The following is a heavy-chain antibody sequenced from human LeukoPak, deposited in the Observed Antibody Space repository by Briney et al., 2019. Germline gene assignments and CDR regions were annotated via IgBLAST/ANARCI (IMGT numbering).Heavy chain of an antibody. Sequence: GGSLRLSCAASAFTFTDYAMHWVRQAPGKGPEWVAVISYDGTNKYYADSVKGRFTISRDDSKNTPYLQMNSLRADDTAVYYCARVTSRVVEMATIGLDYWGQGTLVTVSS. J-gene: IGHJ4*02. CDR1: AFTFTDYA. CDR3: ARVTSRVVEMATIGLDY. D-gene: IGHD5-24*01. CDR2: ISYDGTNK. V-gene: IGHV3-30*08.